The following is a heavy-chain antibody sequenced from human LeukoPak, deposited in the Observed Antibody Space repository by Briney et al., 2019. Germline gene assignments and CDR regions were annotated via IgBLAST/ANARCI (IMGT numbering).Heavy chain of an antibody. D-gene: IGHD6-13*01. CDR1: GFSSGSYS. J-gene: IGHJ4*02. CDR3: ARDPYSSSWYGGGDY. CDR2: ISSSSSYI. Sequence: GGSLTLSCAASGFSSGSYSMNWVREAPGKGPESVSSISSSSSYISYADSVKGRFTISRDNAKNSLYLQMNSLRAEDTAVYYCARDPYSSSWYGGGDYWGQGTLVTVSS. V-gene: IGHV3-21*01.